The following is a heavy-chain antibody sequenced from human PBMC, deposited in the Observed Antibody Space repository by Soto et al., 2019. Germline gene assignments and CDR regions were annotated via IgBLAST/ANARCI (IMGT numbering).Heavy chain of an antibody. Sequence: GSLRLSCAASGFTFSSYGMHWVRQAPGKGLEWVAFIPNDGNNKYYADSVKGRFTISRDNAKNTLYLQMNSLRAEDTAVYYCANLGEDYYYYGIDVWGQGTTVTVSS. J-gene: IGHJ6*02. D-gene: IGHD1-26*01. V-gene: IGHV3-30*02. CDR2: IPNDGNNK. CDR1: GFTFSSYG. CDR3: ANLGEDYYYYGIDV.